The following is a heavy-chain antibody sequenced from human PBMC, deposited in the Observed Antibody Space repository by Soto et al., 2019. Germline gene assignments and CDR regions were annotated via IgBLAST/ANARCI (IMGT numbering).Heavy chain of an antibody. CDR2: MSPFYGNT. D-gene: IGHD2-21*01. V-gene: IGHV1-18*01. Sequence: ASVKVSCKASGYTFTSYDISWVRQATGQGLEWMGWMSPFYGNTNYAQKFQGRLTMTTDTSTSTVYMELRSLRSDDTAVYYCARDQSYGGAFDYWGQGTLVTVSS. CDR3: ARDQSYGGAFDY. CDR1: GYTFTSYD. J-gene: IGHJ4*02.